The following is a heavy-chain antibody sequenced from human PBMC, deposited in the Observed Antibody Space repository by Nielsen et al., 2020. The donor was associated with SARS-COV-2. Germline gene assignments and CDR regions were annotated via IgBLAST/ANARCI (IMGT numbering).Heavy chain of an antibody. D-gene: IGHD6-19*01. CDR2: IYYRGSS. CDR3: ARGGAVAGAYWYFDL. Sequence: SETLSLTCTVSAASISTHYWSWIRQPPRKGLEWIGSIYYRGSSYYNPSLKGRGTISIDTSKNQFSLGLSSVTAADTAVYYCARGGAVAGAYWYFDLWGRGTLVTVSS. J-gene: IGHJ2*01. V-gene: IGHV4-59*08. CDR1: AASISTHY.